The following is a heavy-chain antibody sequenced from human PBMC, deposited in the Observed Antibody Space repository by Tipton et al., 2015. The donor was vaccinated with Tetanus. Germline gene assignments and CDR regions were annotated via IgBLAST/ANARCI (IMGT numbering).Heavy chain of an antibody. J-gene: IGHJ4*02. CDR1: GGSISSGDYY. CDR3: ARGEAYGDYPAMYFFDN. Sequence: GLVKPPETLSLTCTVSGGSISSGDYYWSWIRRPPGKGPEWIGYVYSTATTYYNPSLKSRVTISVDTSKNQFSLKLTSVTAADTAVYYCARGEAYGDYPAMYFFDNWGQGTLLTVSS. CDR2: VYSTATT. V-gene: IGHV4-30-4*01. D-gene: IGHD4-17*01.